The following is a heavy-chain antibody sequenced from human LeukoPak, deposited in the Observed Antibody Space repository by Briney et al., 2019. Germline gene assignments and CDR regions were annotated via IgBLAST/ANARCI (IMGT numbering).Heavy chain of an antibody. D-gene: IGHD4-17*01. CDR2: IYHSGNT. CDR1: GASMRTYY. CDR3: ARARDYGDYMDV. J-gene: IGHJ6*03. V-gene: IGHV4-59*01. Sequence: SETLSLTCTVSGASMRTYYWGWIRQPPGKGLEWIGCIYHSGNTNYNPSMMSRVNISLETNKKQFSLPLKSVTAADTAVYYCARARDYGDYMDVWGKGTTVTVSS.